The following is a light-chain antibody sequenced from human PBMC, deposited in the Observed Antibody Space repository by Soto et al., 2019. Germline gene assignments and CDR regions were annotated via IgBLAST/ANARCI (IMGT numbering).Light chain of an antibody. Sequence: DIVLTQTPLSLPVTPGEPASISCRSSQSLFNSGDGNTYLDWYVPKPGQSPHLLIYALSYRASGVPDRFSGSGSGTDFTLKISRVEADDVGMYYCMQRMEYPGTFGPGTKVDLQ. CDR1: QSLFNSGDGNTY. CDR3: MQRMEYPGT. V-gene: IGKV2-40*01. J-gene: IGKJ3*01. CDR2: ALS.